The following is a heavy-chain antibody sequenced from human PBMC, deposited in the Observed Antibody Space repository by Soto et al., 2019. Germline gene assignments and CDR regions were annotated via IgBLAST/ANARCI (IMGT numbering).Heavy chain of an antibody. CDR1: RFTFSSYA. Sequence: LRLSCAASRFTFSSYAMSWVRQAPGRGLEWVSAISSTGDRTYYPDSVKGRFTISRDNSKNTLYLQMNSLRAEDTAVYYCARDQRDGYNYEDYYYYGMDVWGQGTTVTVSS. CDR2: ISSTGDRT. J-gene: IGHJ6*02. D-gene: IGHD5-12*01. V-gene: IGHV3-23*01. CDR3: ARDQRDGYNYEDYYYYGMDV.